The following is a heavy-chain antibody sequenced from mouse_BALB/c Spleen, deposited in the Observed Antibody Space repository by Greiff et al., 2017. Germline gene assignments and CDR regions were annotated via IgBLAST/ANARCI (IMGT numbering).Heavy chain of an antibody. Sequence: QVQLQQSGAELVRPGVSVKISCKGSGYTFTDYSMHWVKQSHAKSLEWIGVISTYYGDASYNQKFKGKATMTVDKSSSTAYMELARLTSEDSAIYYCARQRCYDEGPGFAYWGQGTLVTVSA. D-gene: IGHD2-12*01. CDR1: GYTFTDYS. J-gene: IGHJ3*01. CDR3: ARQRCYDEGPGFAY. CDR2: ISTYYGDA. V-gene: IGHV1S137*01.